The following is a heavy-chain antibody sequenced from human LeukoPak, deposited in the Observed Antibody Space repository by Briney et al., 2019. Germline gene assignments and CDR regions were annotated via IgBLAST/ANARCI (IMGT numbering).Heavy chain of an antibody. CDR2: ISSSGTTM. CDR3: AVEGYCSGGACYTNWFVP. CDR1: GFTFSDYS. V-gene: IGHV3-48*02. D-gene: IGHD2-15*01. J-gene: IGHJ5*02. Sequence: RSGGSLRLSCAASGFTFSDYSMNWVRQAPGKGLDWVSYISSSGTTMYYADSVKGRFTISRDNAKHSLYLQMNSLRDEDTAVYYWAVEGYCSGGACYTNWFVPWGQGTLVTVSS.